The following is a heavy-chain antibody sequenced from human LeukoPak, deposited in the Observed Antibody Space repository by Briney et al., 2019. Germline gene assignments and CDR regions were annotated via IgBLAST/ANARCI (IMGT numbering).Heavy chain of an antibody. CDR1: GGSISSSIYY. D-gene: IGHD3-10*01. J-gene: IGHJ4*02. Sequence: PSETLSLTCSVSGGSISSSIYYWGWIRQPPGKGLEWIGSIYYSGSTYYNPSLKSRVTISVDTSKNQFSLKLRSVTAADTAVYYCARRLGGSGSYYYWGQGTLVTPSS. CDR2: IYYSGST. V-gene: IGHV4-39*01. CDR3: ARRLGGSGSYYY.